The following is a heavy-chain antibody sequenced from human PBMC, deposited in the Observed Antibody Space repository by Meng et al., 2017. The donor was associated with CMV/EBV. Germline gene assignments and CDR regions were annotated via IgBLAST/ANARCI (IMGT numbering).Heavy chain of an antibody. D-gene: IGHD6-13*01. Sequence: SVKVSCKASGFTFTSSAVQWVRQARGQRLEWIGWIVVGSGNTNYAQKFQERVTITRDMSTSTAYMELSNLRSEDTAVYYCAAGGAKSSSWHYWGQGTLVTVSS. V-gene: IGHV1-58*01. J-gene: IGHJ4*02. CDR3: AAGGAKSSSWHY. CDR1: GFTFTSSA. CDR2: IVVGSGNT.